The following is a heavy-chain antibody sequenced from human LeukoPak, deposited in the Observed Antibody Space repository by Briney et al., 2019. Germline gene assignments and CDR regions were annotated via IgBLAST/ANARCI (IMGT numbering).Heavy chain of an antibody. CDR1: GFTFSSYG. CDR3: AKDRSVFNWFDP. V-gene: IGHV3-30*02. J-gene: IGHJ5*02. CDR2: IRYDGSNK. Sequence: PGGSLRLSCAASGFTFSSYGMHWVRQAPGKGLEWVAFIRYDGSNKYYADSVKGRFTISRDNSKNTLYLQMYSLRAEDTAVYYCAKDRSVFNWFDPWGQGTLVTVSS.